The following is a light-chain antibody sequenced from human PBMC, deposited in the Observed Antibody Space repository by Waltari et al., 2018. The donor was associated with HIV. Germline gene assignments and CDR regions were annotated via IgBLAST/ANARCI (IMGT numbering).Light chain of an antibody. V-gene: IGLV2-14*01. CDR1: SSDIRSSYY. Sequence: QSALTQPASVSGSPGQSITISCTGTSSDIRSSYYAPWYQQPPGKAPKLVISEVSNRPSGFSNRFSGSKSGNTASLTISGLQAEDEADYYCSSYISNITWVFGGGTKVTVL. CDR3: SSYISNITWV. J-gene: IGLJ2*01. CDR2: EVS.